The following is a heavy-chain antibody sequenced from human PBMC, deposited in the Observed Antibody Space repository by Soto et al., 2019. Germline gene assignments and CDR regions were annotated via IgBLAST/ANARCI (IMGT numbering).Heavy chain of an antibody. CDR3: GSLIRNFHPLYFFDY. V-gene: IGHV4-31*03. J-gene: IGHJ4*02. Sequence: QVQLQESGPGLVKPSQTLSLTCTVSGGSISSGDYHWSWIRQHPGKGLEWIGFISDSGTAYYNPALKSRGTISVDTSKNQFSLKVTSVTAADTDVYFCGSLIRNFHPLYFFDYWGQGILVTVSS. D-gene: IGHD3-9*01. CDR1: GGSISSGDYH. CDR2: ISDSGTA.